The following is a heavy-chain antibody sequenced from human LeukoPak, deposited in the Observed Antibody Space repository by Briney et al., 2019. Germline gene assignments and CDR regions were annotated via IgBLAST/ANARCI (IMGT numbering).Heavy chain of an antibody. D-gene: IGHD1-26*01. CDR3: ARGVDSGSYYVMDY. CDR2: INPNSGGT. CDR1: GYTFTGNY. J-gene: IGHJ4*02. Sequence: ASVKVSCKASGYTFTGNYMHWVRQAPGQGLEWMGWINPNSGGTNYAQKLQGRVTMTTDTSTSTAYMELRSLRSDDTAVYYCARGVDSGSYYVMDYWGQGTLVTVSS. V-gene: IGHV1-2*02.